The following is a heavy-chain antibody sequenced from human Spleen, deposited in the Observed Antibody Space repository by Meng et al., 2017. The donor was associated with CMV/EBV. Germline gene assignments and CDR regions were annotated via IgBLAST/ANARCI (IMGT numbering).Heavy chain of an antibody. J-gene: IGHJ6*02. CDR3: VRTGGAGTIFGFHYYCGMDV. CDR2: IKQDGSEK. Sequence: GESLKISCAASGFTFSSYWMSWVRQAPGKGLEWVANIKQDGSEKYYVDSVKGRFTFSRDNSKNTLFLQMNSLRAEDTAVYYCVRTGGAGTIFGFHYYCGMDVWGQGTTVTVSS. CDR1: GFTFSSYW. D-gene: IGHD3-3*01. V-gene: IGHV3-7*03.